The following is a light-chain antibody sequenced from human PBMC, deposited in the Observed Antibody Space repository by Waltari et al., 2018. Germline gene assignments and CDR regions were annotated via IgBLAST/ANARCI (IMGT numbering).Light chain of an antibody. Sequence: QSPLTQPDSVSGSPGQTITISCTGTSSDVGDYKYVSWYQQYPGKAPKVIIYDAINRPSGVSNRFSGSTSGNSASLTISGLQAEDEAHYFCASFISSTSGVFGGGTRLTVL. CDR3: ASFISSTSGV. J-gene: IGLJ2*01. CDR1: SSDVGDYKY. CDR2: DAI. V-gene: IGLV2-14*03.